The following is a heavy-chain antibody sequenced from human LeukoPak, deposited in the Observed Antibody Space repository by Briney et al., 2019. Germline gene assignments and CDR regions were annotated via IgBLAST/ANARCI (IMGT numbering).Heavy chain of an antibody. D-gene: IGHD4-17*01. V-gene: IGHV4-59*01. CDR1: GGSISGSY. CDR2: MYNSGST. CDR3: ARGIESYGDYGY. Sequence: SGTLSLTCTVSGGSISGSYWSWIRKPPGKGLEWIAYMYNSGSTNYNPSLKSRVTISIDTSKNQFSLKLSSLTAADTAIYYCARGIESYGDYGYWGQGILVTVSS. J-gene: IGHJ4*02.